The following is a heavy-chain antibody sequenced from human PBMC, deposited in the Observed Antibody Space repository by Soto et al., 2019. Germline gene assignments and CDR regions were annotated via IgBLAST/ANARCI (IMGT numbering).Heavy chain of an antibody. J-gene: IGHJ4*02. V-gene: IGHV4-34*01. D-gene: IGHD6-6*01. CDR3: ARGAARPYYFDY. Sequence: PSETLSLTCAVYGGSFSGYYWSWIRQPPGKGLEWIGEINHSGSTNYNPSLKSRVTISVDTSKNQFSLKLSSVTAADTAVYYCARGAARPYYFDYWGQGTLVT. CDR1: GGSFSGYY. CDR2: INHSGST.